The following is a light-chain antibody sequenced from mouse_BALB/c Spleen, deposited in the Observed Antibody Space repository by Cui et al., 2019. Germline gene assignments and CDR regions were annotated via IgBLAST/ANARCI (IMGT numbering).Light chain of an antibody. CDR3: HQYHRSPYT. V-gene: IGKV4-74*01. Sequence: QIVLTQSTAIMSASPGERVTMTCTASSSVSSSYLHWYQQKPGSSPKLWIYSTSNLASGVPARFSGSGSGTSYSLTISSMEAEDAATYYCHQYHRSPYTFGGGTKLEIK. CDR2: STS. J-gene: IGKJ2*01. CDR1: SSVSSSY.